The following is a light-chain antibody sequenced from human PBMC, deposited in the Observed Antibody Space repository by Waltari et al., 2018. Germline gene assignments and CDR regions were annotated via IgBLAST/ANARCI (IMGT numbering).Light chain of an antibody. CDR2: GAS. Sequence: SPRATVGCNNFFACYQKQPHQAPRLLYGGASTRATVIPDRFSGGGSGTDFSLTSSILEPEDFVYYYCQNGNRSPSTFGQGTKVDIK. V-gene: IGKV3D-11*01. CDR1: VGCNNF. J-gene: IGKJ1*01. CDR3: QNGNRSPST.